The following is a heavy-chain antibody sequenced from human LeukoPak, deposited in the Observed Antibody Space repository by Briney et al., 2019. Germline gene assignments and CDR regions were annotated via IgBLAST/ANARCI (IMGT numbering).Heavy chain of an antibody. D-gene: IGHD5-12*01. CDR2: ISGSGGST. Sequence: GGSLRLSCAASGFTFSSYAMSWVRQAPGKGLEWVSAISGSGGSTYYADSVKGRFTISRDNAKNSLYLQMNSLRAEDTAVYYCARLDIVATIGDFDYWGQGTLVTVSS. CDR3: ARLDIVATIGDFDY. CDR1: GFTFSSYA. J-gene: IGHJ4*02. V-gene: IGHV3-23*01.